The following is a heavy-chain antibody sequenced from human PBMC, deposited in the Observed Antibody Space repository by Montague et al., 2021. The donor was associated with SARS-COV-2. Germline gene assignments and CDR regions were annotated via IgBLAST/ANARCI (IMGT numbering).Heavy chain of an antibody. V-gene: IGHV3-23*01. D-gene: IGHD1-1*01. CDR1: GFTFSSYG. CDR2: LSGSGAST. CDR3: GKNRQRVPHKAPPDY. Sequence: SLRLSCAASGFTFSSYGMSWIRQAPGKGLEWVSDLSGSGASTRYADSVNGRFTISRDNSKNTLYLQMNSLRAEDTAIYYCGKNRQRVPHKAPPDYWGQGTLVTVSS. J-gene: IGHJ4*02.